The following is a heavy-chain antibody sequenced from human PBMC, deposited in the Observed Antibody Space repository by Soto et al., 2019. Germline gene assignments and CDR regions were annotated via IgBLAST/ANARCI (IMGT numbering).Heavy chain of an antibody. V-gene: IGHV5-10-1*01. J-gene: IGHJ6*02. CDR3: ARHIVVVPAAPYYGMDV. CDR2: IDPSDSYT. D-gene: IGHD2-2*01. CDR1: GYSFTSYW. Sequence: PGESLKISCKGSGYSFTSYWISWVRQMPGKSLEWMGRIDPSDSYTNYSPSFQGHVTISADKSISTAYLQWSSLKASDTAMYYCARHIVVVPAAPYYGMDVWGQGTTVTVSS.